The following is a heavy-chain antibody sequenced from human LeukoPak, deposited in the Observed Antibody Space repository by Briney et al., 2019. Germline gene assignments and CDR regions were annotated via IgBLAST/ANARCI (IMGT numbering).Heavy chain of an antibody. V-gene: IGHV3-30*18. D-gene: IGHD6-19*01. Sequence: GGSLRLSCAASGFTLSSYGMHWVRQAPGKGLEWVAVISYDGSNKYYADSVKGRFTISRDNSKNTLYLQMNSLRAEDTAVYYCAKDYSSGGDYYMDVWGKGTTVTVSS. CDR2: ISYDGSNK. CDR1: GFTLSSYG. J-gene: IGHJ6*03. CDR3: AKDYSSGGDYYMDV.